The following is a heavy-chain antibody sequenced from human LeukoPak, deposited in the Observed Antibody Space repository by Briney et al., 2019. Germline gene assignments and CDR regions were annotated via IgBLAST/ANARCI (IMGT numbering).Heavy chain of an antibody. CDR2: INHSGST. Sequence: SETLSLTCAVYGGSFSGYYWSWIRQPPGKGLEWIGEINHSGSTNYNPSLKSRVTISVDTSKNQFSLKLSSVTAADTAVYYCARGTLRWAQFDPWGQGTLVTVSS. J-gene: IGHJ5*02. V-gene: IGHV4-34*01. D-gene: IGHD4-23*01. CDR1: GGSFSGYY. CDR3: ARGTLRWAQFDP.